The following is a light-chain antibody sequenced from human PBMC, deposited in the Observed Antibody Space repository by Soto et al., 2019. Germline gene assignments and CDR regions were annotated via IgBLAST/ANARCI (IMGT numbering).Light chain of an antibody. Sequence: EIVLTQSPGPLSLSPGERATLSCRASQSVSSSYLAWYQQKPGQAPGLLIYAASSRATGIPDRFSGSGSGTDFTLTISRLEPGDFAVYYCQQYGSSPWTFGQGTKV. J-gene: IGKJ1*01. CDR2: AAS. CDR3: QQYGSSPWT. CDR1: QSVSSSY. V-gene: IGKV3-20*01.